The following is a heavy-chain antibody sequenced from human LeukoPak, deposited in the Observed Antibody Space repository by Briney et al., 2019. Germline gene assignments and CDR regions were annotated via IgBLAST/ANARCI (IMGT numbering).Heavy chain of an antibody. V-gene: IGHV3-74*01. J-gene: IGHJ4*02. CDR1: GFSFSTQR. Sequence: GGSLRLSCAASGFSFSTQRMHWVRQAPGKGLVWVSYINIDERITGYADSVKGRFTISRDNAKNTLYLQMNSLRAEDTAVYYCALISDFDYWGQGTLVTVSS. CDR3: ALISDFDY. CDR2: INIDERIT.